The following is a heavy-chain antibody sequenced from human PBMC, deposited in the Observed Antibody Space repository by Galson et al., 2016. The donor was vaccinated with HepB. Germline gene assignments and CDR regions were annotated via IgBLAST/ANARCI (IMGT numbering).Heavy chain of an antibody. J-gene: IGHJ4*02. CDR3: ASGGITSEIIDY. CDR1: EYNFTRYW. V-gene: IGHV5-51*01. Sequence: QSGAEVKKPGESLKISRKGSEYNFTRYWIGWVRQMPGKGLEWMGIIYPDDSYTRYNPSFQGQVTISVDKYISTAYLQWTSLKASDTAMYYCASGGITSEIIDYWGQATLVTVSS. CDR2: IYPDDSYT. D-gene: IGHD2-2*01.